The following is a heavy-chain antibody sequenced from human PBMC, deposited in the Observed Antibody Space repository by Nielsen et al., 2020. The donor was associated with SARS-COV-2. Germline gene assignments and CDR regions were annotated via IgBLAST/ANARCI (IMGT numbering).Heavy chain of an antibody. V-gene: IGHV3-23*01. D-gene: IGHD1-26*01. CDR3: AKDHTMTALLGATVGS. Sequence: GESLRLSCAASGFTFDDYGMSWVRQAPGKGLEWVSAISGSGATTYNADSVKGRFIISRDNSKNTLHLQMNSLRAEDTALYYCAKDHTMTALLGATVGSWGQGTLVTVSS. J-gene: IGHJ4*02. CDR2: ISGSGATT. CDR1: GFTFDDYG.